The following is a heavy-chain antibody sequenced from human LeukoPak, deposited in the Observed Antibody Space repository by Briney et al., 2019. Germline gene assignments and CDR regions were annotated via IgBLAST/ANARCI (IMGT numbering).Heavy chain of an antibody. CDR3: ARYNTGSVDY. D-gene: IGHD2-8*02. J-gene: IGHJ4*02. Sequence: GGSLRLSCAGSGFTFSSYGMHWFRQAPGKGLEWVAVIWYDGSKKYYADSVKGRFTISRDNSKNTLYLQMDSLRDTAVYYCARYNTGSVDYWGQGTLVTVSS. CDR1: GFTFSSYG. CDR2: IWYDGSKK. V-gene: IGHV3-33*08.